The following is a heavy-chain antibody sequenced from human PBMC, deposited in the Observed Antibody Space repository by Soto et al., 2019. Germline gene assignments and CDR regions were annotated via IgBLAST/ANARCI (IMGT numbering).Heavy chain of an antibody. CDR2: IWYDGSNK. V-gene: IGHV3-33*01. J-gene: IGHJ3*02. D-gene: IGHD3-22*01. CDR3: ARNYYYDSSGYPRGAFDI. Sequence: LRLSCAASGFTFSSYGMHWVRQAPGKGLEWVAVIWYDGSNKYYADSVKGRFTISRDNSKNTLYLQMNGLRAEDTAVYYCARNYYYDSSGYPRGAFDIWGQGTMVTVSS. CDR1: GFTFSSYG.